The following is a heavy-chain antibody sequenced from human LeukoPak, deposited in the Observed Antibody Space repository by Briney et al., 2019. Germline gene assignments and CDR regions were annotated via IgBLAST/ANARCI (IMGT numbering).Heavy chain of an antibody. J-gene: IGHJ3*02. D-gene: IGHD2/OR15-2a*01. CDR3: ARYPPFGSNAFNI. CDR2: IYYSGST. V-gene: IGHV4-30-4*08. CDR1: GGFISSGDYY. Sequence: SQTLSLTCTVSGGFISSGDYYWHWIRQPPGKGLEWIGRIYYSGSTYYNPSLKSRITISIDTSKSQFSLNLSSLTAADTAVYYCARYPPFGSNAFNICGQGTMVTASS.